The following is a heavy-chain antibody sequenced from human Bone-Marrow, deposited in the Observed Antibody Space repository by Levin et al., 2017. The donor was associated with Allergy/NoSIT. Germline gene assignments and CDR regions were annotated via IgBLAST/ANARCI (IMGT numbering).Heavy chain of an antibody. CDR2: IFGDDDK. CDR1: KFSLSTSGVG. J-gene: IGHJ4*02. D-gene: IGHD1-7*01. Sequence: KASGPTLVKPTQTLTLTCTFSKFSLSTSGVGVGWIRQPPGKALEWLALIFGDDDKRYSPSLMSRLTITKGASKNQVVLTMTNMDPVDTATYYCAHTGTTSNFDYWGQGTLVTVSS. V-gene: IGHV2-5*02. CDR3: AHTGTTSNFDY.